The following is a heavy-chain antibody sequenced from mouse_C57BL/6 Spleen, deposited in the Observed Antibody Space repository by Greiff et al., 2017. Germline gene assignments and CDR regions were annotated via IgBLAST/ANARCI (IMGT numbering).Heavy chain of an antibody. CDR3: ARRAGDYYGSSSYYAMDY. CDR1: GFSLSTSGMG. V-gene: IGHV8-12*01. CDR2: IYWDDDK. D-gene: IGHD1-1*01. Sequence: ESGPGILQSSQTLSLTCSFSGFSLSTSGMGVSWIRQPSGKGLEWLAHIYWDDDKRYNPSLKSRLTISKDTSRNQVFLKITSVDTADTATYYCARRAGDYYGSSSYYAMDYWGQGTSVTVSS. J-gene: IGHJ4*01.